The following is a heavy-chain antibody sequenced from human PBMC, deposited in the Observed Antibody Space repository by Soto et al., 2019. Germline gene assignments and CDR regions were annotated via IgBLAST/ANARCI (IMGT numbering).Heavy chain of an antibody. CDR1: GGSISSYY. J-gene: IGHJ4*02. V-gene: IGHV4-59*08. CDR3: ARHTPAISISDH. Sequence: SETLSLTCTVSGGSISSYYWSWIRQPPGKGLEWIGYIYYSGSTNYNPSLKSRVTISVDTSKNQFSLKLSSVTAAVTAVYYCARHTPAISISDHWGQGTLVTISS. CDR2: IYYSGST. D-gene: IGHD2-15*01.